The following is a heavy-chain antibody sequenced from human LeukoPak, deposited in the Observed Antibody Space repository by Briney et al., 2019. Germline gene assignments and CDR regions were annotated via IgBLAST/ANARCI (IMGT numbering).Heavy chain of an antibody. Sequence: PGGSLRLSCAASGFTFSRQWMSWVRQAPGKGLEWVANIKQDGSEKYYVDSVKGRFTISRDNAKNALYLQMNSLRAEVTAVYYCAPGAVAKIDYWGQGTLVTVSS. CDR2: IKQDGSEK. CDR1: GFTFSRQW. CDR3: APGAVAKIDY. D-gene: IGHD6-19*01. J-gene: IGHJ4*02. V-gene: IGHV3-7*01.